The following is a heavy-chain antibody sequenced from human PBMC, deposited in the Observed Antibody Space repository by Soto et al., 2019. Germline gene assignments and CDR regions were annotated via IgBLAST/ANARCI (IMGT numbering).Heavy chain of an antibody. CDR2: ISAHNGNT. D-gene: IGHD1-1*01. CDR3: ARGRYGDY. J-gene: IGHJ4*02. CDR1: GYAFTTYG. Sequence: QVQLVQSGAEVKKPGASVKVSCKASGYAFTTYGISWVRQAPGQGLEWMGWISAHNGNTNYAQKLQGRVTVTRDTSRSTAYMEMSGQRSDDTAVYYCARGRYGDYWGQGARVTVSS. V-gene: IGHV1-18*01.